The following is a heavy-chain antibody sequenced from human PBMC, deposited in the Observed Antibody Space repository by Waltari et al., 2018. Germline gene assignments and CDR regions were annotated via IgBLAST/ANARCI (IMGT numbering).Heavy chain of an antibody. CDR3: ARALGDPPRLLFDY. CDR1: GGSISSRSYY. Sequence: QLQLQESGPGLVKPSETLSLTCTVSGGSISSRSYYWGWIRQPPGKGLEWIGSIYYSGSTYYNPSLKSRVTISVDTSKNQFSLKLSSVTAADTAVYYCARALGDPPRLLFDYWGQGTLVTVSS. CDR2: IYYSGST. V-gene: IGHV4-39*07. J-gene: IGHJ4*02. D-gene: IGHD2-21*02.